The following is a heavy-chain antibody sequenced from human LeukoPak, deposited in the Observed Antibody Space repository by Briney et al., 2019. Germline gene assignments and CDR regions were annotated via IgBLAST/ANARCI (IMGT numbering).Heavy chain of an antibody. CDR2: IDKTTYPT. J-gene: IGHJ4*02. CDR1: EFIFSDYA. Sequence: GGSLRLSCAASEFIFSDYAMGWVRQASGKGLEWVSTIDKTTYPTFYADSVKGRFTISRDNSKNTLYLQMNSLRTEDTAVYFCAKFEGATIPGWFNDYWGQGILATVSS. CDR3: AKFEGATIPGWFNDY. D-gene: IGHD6-19*01. V-gene: IGHV3-23*05.